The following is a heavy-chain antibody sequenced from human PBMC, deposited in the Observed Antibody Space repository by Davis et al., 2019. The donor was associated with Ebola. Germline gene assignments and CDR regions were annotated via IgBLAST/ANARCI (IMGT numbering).Heavy chain of an antibody. V-gene: IGHV1-2*04. CDR2: INPNSGGT. D-gene: IGHD5-18*01. Sequence: ASVPVSCKASGYTFTGYYMHWVRQAPGQGLEWMGWINPNSGGTNYAQKFQGWVTMTRDTSISTAYMELSRLRSDATAVYYCARMDTAMVTRSYGMDVWGQGTTVTVSS. CDR3: ARMDTAMVTRSYGMDV. J-gene: IGHJ6*02. CDR1: GYTFTGYY.